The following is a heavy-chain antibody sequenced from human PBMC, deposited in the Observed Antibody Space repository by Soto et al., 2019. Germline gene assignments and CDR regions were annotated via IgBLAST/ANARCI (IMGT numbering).Heavy chain of an antibody. CDR1: GGSFSGYS. Sequence: SETLSLTCAVYGGSFSGYSWTWIRQSPGKGLEWIGQINDSGSANYNPSLKSRVAISVGSSNNQFFLDLSSVTAADTAVYYCARGLFSGTPYSGGWYFFDFWGQGPLVTVSS. V-gene: IGHV4-34*01. CDR2: INDSGSA. CDR3: ARGLFSGTPYSGGWYFFDF. J-gene: IGHJ4*02. D-gene: IGHD3-10*01.